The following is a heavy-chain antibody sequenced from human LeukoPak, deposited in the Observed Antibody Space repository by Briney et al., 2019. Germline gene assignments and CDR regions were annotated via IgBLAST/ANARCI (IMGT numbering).Heavy chain of an antibody. CDR3: ARDLNPFSSGYYKDY. J-gene: IGHJ4*02. CDR2: IGAYNGNT. D-gene: IGHD3-22*01. Sequence: ASVKVSCKASGYTFTSYGISWVRQAPGQGLEWMGWIGAYNGNTNYAQKLQGRVTMTTDTSTSTAYMELRSLRSDDTAVYYCARDLNPFSSGYYKDYWGQGTLVTVSS. CDR1: GYTFTSYG. V-gene: IGHV1-18*01.